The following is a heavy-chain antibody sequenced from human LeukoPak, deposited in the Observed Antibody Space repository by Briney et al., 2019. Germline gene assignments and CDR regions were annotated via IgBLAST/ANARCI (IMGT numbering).Heavy chain of an antibody. CDR3: ARNGRNMIVVAPNDY. CDR2: ISSSGSTI. Sequence: GGSLRLSCAASGFTFSSYEMNWVRQAPGKGLEWVSYISSSGSTIYYADSVKGRFTISRDNAKNSLYLQMNSLRAEDTAVYYCARNGRNMIVVAPNDYWGQGTLVTVSS. CDR1: GFTFSSYE. D-gene: IGHD3-22*01. V-gene: IGHV3-48*03. J-gene: IGHJ4*02.